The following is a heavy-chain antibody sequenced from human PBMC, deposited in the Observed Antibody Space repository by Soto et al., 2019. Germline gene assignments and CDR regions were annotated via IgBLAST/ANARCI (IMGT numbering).Heavy chain of an antibody. D-gene: IGHD1-26*01. CDR1: GGSISSYY. Sequence: QVQLQESGPGLVNPSETLSLTCTFSGGSISSYYWSWIRQPPGKGLEWIGYIYYSVSTNYTPTLKSRVTISVDTSKNQFSLKLSSVTAADTAVYYCARGPRWDFDYWGQGTLVTVS. CDR3: ARGPRWDFDY. CDR2: IYYSVST. J-gene: IGHJ4*02. V-gene: IGHV4-59*01.